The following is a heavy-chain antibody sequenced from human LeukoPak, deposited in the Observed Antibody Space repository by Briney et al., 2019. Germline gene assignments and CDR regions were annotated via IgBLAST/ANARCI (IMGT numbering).Heavy chain of an antibody. CDR1: GGPNSSYY. CDR3: ARDMAEGYYYYGMDV. D-gene: IGHD6-19*01. V-gene: IGHV4-59*13. J-gene: IGHJ6*02. Sequence: SSDTLSLTCTVSGGPNSSYYWSWIRQPPGKGLEGIGHIYYSKRTNYNPSFKSRVTISVDSSKNQFSLKLSSVPAADTAVYYCARDMAEGYYYYGMDVWGQGTTVTVSS. CDR2: IYYSKRT.